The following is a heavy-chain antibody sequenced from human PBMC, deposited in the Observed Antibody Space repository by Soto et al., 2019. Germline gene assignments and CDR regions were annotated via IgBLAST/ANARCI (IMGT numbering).Heavy chain of an antibody. CDR2: ISSDGSTK. CDR3: AKDGASAGTFDY. D-gene: IGHD6-13*01. J-gene: IGHJ4*02. CDR1: GFSFSTYA. V-gene: IGHV3-30*18. Sequence: QVQLVESGGGVVHPGRSLRLSCAASGFSFSTYAMQWVRQAPGKGLEWVAVISSDGSTKLYADSVKGRFTVSRDNSKSTLYLQMSSLRAEDTAVYFCAKDGASAGTFDYWGQGTLVTVSS.